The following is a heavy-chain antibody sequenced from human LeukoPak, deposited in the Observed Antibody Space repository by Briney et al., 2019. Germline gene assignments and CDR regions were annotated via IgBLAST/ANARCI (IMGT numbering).Heavy chain of an antibody. V-gene: IGHV3-33*01. CDR2: IWYDGSTK. CDR1: GFTFSSYG. Sequence: PGGSLRLSCAASGFTFSSYGMHWVRQAPGKGLEWVAVIWYDGSTKYYADSVKGRFTISRDNSKNTLYLQMNSLRAEDTAVYYCARDSKWLVPWFDPWGQGTLVTVSS. J-gene: IGHJ5*02. D-gene: IGHD6-19*01. CDR3: ARDSKWLVPWFDP.